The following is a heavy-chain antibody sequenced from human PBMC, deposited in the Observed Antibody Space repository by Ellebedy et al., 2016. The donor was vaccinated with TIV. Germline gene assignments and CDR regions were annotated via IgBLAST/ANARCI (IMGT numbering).Heavy chain of an antibody. CDR2: ISAYNGNT. Sequence: ASVKVSCXASGYTFTSYGISWVRQAPGQGLEWMGWISAYNGNTNYAQKLQGRVTMTTDTSTSTAYMELRSLRSDDTAVYYCARFFPTPSSGSYDFDYWGQGTLVTVSS. V-gene: IGHV1-18*04. J-gene: IGHJ4*02. CDR1: GYTFTSYG. CDR3: ARFFPTPSSGSYDFDY. D-gene: IGHD1-26*01.